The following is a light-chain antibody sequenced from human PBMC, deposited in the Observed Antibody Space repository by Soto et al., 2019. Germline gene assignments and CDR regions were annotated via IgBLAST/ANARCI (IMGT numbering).Light chain of an antibody. J-gene: IGLJ1*01. CDR2: KDT. CDR1: ALRNQY. V-gene: IGLV3-25*01. Sequence: SYELTQPPSVSVSPGQTASITCSGDALRNQYAYWYQQKPGQAPLLVIYKDTERPSGIPGRFSGSSSGTTVTLTISGVQAEDEADYYCQSADSSGTYVFGSGTKVTVL. CDR3: QSADSSGTYV.